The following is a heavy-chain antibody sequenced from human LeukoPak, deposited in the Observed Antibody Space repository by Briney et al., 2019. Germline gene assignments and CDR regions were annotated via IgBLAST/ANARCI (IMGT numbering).Heavy chain of an antibody. Sequence: GASVKVSCKASGYTFISYGITWVRQAPGQGLEWMGWISAYNGNTNYAQKLQGRVTMTTDTSTSTAYMELRSLRSDDTAVYYCARGLVPAAIPGAFDIWGQGTMVTVSS. CDR1: GYTFISYG. D-gene: IGHD2-2*02. CDR3: ARGLVPAAIPGAFDI. V-gene: IGHV1-18*01. CDR2: ISAYNGNT. J-gene: IGHJ3*02.